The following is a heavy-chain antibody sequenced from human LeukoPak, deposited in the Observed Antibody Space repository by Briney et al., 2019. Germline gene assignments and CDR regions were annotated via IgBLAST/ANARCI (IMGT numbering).Heavy chain of an antibody. Sequence: GGSLRLSCAASGFTFSSYAMSWVRQAPGKGLEWASAISGSGGSTYYADSVKGRFTISRDNSKSTLYLQMNSLRAEDTAVYYCAKDRRYSSGWYDGAGYWGQGTLVTVSS. CDR3: AKDRRYSSGWYDGAGY. J-gene: IGHJ4*02. CDR1: GFTFSSYA. D-gene: IGHD6-19*01. CDR2: ISGSGGST. V-gene: IGHV3-23*01.